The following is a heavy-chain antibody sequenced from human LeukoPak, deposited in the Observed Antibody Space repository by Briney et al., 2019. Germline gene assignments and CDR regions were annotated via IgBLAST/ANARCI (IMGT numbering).Heavy chain of an antibody. V-gene: IGHV1-2*02. J-gene: IGHJ4*02. CDR1: GYTFTGYY. D-gene: IGHD6-13*01. CDR3: ARDYIAAAGPIDY. Sequence: ASVKVSCKASGYTFTGYYMHWVRQAPGQGLEWMGWINPNSGGTNYAQKFQGRVTMTRDTSISTAYMELGRLRSDDTAVYYCARDYIAAAGPIDYWGQGTLVTVSS. CDR2: INPNSGGT.